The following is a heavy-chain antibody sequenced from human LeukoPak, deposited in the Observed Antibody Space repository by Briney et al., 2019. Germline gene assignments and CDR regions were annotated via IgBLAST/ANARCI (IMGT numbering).Heavy chain of an antibody. J-gene: IGHJ4*02. CDR1: GTTFSTYA. CDR2: IANDGSNP. D-gene: IGHD7-27*01. CDR3: AKDRTLGSDFDS. V-gene: IGHV3-30-3*01. Sequence: PGGSLRLSCAASGTTFSTYAMHWVRQAPGKGLEWVAVIANDGSNPYYADSVKGRFTISRDNSKNTLYLQMNRLRVEDTAVYYCAKDRTLGSDFDSWGQGTLVSVSS.